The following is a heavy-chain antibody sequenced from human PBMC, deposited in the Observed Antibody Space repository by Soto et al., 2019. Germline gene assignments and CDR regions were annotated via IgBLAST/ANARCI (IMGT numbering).Heavy chain of an antibody. J-gene: IGHJ4*02. Sequence: QVQLQESGPGLVKPSQTLSLTCTVSGGSISSGGYYWSWIRQHPGKGLEWIGYIYYSGSTYYNPSLKCRVTISVDTSKNQFSLKLSSVTAADTAVYYCARTTRLTGLRYFAIFDYWGQGTLVTVSS. D-gene: IGHD3-9*01. CDR1: GGSISSGGYY. CDR2: IYYSGST. V-gene: IGHV4-31*03. CDR3: ARTTRLTGLRYFAIFDY.